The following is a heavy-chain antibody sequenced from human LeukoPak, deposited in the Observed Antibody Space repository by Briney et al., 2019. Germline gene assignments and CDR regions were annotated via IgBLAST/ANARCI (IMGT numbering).Heavy chain of an antibody. CDR1: EFSFSRSW. V-gene: IGHV3-7*05. CDR2: IKQDGSAK. J-gene: IGHJ4*02. Sequence: GGSLRLSRAASEFSFSRSWMNWVRQAPGKGLEWVANIKQDGSAKYYVDSVEGRFTISRDNAKNSLYLQMNSLRAEDTAVYYCGGGGYWGQGIQVTVSS. CDR3: GGGGY. D-gene: IGHD6-25*01.